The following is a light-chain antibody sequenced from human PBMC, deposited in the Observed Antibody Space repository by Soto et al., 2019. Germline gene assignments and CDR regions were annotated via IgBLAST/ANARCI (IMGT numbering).Light chain of an antibody. V-gene: IGKV3-15*01. CDR3: QQYNNWPPLT. CDR1: QFVGSN. J-gene: IGKJ4*01. Sequence: EIVMTQSPATLSVSPGERATVSCRASQFVGSNLAWYQQKPGQAPRLLIYGASTRATGIPARFSGSGSGTEFTLTISSLQSEDFALYYCQQYNNWPPLTFGGGTKGEIK. CDR2: GAS.